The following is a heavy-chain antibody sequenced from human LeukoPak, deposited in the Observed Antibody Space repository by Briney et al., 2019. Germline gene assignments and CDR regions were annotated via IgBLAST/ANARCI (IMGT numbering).Heavy chain of an antibody. CDR3: ARESGRFRFDS. CDR1: GFTFNKYW. Sequence: GGSLRLSCAASGFTFNKYWMNWVRQSPGKGLEWVANIKEDRDKNHVESVRGRFTISRDNAENSLYLQMNSLRVEDTAVYYCARESGRFRFDSWGQGTLVTVSS. CDR2: IKEDRDK. V-gene: IGHV3-7*01. D-gene: IGHD3-3*01. J-gene: IGHJ5*01.